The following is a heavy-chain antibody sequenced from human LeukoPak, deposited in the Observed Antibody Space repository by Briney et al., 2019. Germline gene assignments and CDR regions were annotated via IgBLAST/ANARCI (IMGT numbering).Heavy chain of an antibody. CDR3: AKTPGYLDY. CDR1: GFTFSSYV. V-gene: IGHV3-23*01. CDR2: ISGSGGST. Sequence: EGSLRLSCAASGFTFSSYVMSWVRQAPGKGLEWVSVISGSGGSTYYADSVKGRFTISRDNSKNTLYLQMNSLRAEDTAVYYCAKTPGYLDYWGQGTLVTVSS. J-gene: IGHJ4*02.